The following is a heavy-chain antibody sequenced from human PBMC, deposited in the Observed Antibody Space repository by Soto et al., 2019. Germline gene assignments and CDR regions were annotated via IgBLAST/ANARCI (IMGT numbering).Heavy chain of an antibody. Sequence: GGSLRLSCAASGFTFSTYWMTWVRQAPGKGLEWVANMDQDGSEKYYVDSVKGRFTISRDNAKSSLYLQMSSLRAEDTAVYFCAGYPREETSRYDFWSGSNYYYYYYMDVWGKGTTVTVSS. CDR3: AGYPREETSRYDFWSGSNYYYYYYMDV. V-gene: IGHV3-7*01. CDR2: MDQDGSEK. D-gene: IGHD3-3*01. CDR1: GFTFSTYW. J-gene: IGHJ6*03.